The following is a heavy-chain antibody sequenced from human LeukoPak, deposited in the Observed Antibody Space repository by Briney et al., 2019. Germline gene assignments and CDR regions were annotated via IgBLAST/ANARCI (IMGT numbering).Heavy chain of an antibody. CDR1: GYTFTSYY. J-gene: IGHJ1*01. D-gene: IGHD2-2*03. Sequence: ASVKVSCKASGYTFTSYYMHWVRQAPGQGLEWMGIINPSGGSTSYAQKFQGRVTMTRDTSTSTVYMELSSLRSEDTAVYYCARVGYCSSTSYYAGEYFQHWGQGTLVTVSS. V-gene: IGHV1-46*01. CDR2: INPSGGST. CDR3: ARVGYCSSTSYYAGEYFQH.